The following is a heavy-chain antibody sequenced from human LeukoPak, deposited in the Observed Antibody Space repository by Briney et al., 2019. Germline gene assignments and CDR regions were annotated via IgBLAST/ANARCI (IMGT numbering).Heavy chain of an antibody. CDR1: GFTFSDYY. V-gene: IGHV3-11*01. D-gene: IGHD2-2*01. CDR3: ARDCSSTSCYEGWFDP. J-gene: IGHJ5*02. CDR2: ISSSGSTI. Sequence: GGSLRLSCAASGFTFSDYYMSCIRQAPGKGLEWVSYISSSGSTIYYADSVKGRFTISRDNAKNSLYLQMNSLRAEDTAVYYCARDCSSTSCYEGWFDPWGQGTLVTVSS.